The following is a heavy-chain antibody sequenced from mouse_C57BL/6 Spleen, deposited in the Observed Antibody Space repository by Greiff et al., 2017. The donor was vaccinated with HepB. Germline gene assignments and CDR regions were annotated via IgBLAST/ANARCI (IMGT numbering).Heavy chain of an antibody. D-gene: IGHD1-1*01. J-gene: IGHJ3*01. V-gene: IGHV1-61*01. CDR2: IYPSDSET. CDR3: ARGNYGSPY. Sequence: VKLQQPGAELVRPGSSVKLSCKASGYTFTSYWMDWVKQRPGQGLEWIGNIYPSDSETHYNQKFKDKATLTVDKSSSTAYMQLSSLTSEDSAVYYCARGNYGSPYWGQGTLVTVSA. CDR1: GYTFTSYW.